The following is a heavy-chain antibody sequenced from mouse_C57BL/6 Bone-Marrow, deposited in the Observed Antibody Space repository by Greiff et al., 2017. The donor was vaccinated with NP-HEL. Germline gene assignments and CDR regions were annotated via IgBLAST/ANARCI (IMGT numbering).Heavy chain of an antibody. Sequence: QVQLKQPGAELVKPGASVKLSCKASGYTFTSYWMHWVKQRPGQGLEWIGMIHPNSGSTNYNEKFKSKATLTVDKSSSTAYMQLSSLTSEDSAVYYCARTHSNYPYYAMDYWGQGTSVTVSS. CDR1: GYTFTSYW. J-gene: IGHJ4*01. CDR3: ARTHSNYPYYAMDY. CDR2: IHPNSGST. V-gene: IGHV1-64*01. D-gene: IGHD2-5*01.